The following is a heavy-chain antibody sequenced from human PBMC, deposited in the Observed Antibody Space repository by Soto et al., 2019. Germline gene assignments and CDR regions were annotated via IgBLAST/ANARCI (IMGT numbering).Heavy chain of an antibody. CDR1: GGTFSSYT. V-gene: IGHV1-69*04. Sequence: SVKVSCKASGGTFSSYTISWVRQAPGQGLEWMGRIIPILGIANYAQKFQGRVTITADKSTSTAYMELSSLRSEDTAVYYCARDERYCSSTSCYNWFDPWGQGTLVTVSS. D-gene: IGHD2-2*01. CDR3: ARDERYCSSTSCYNWFDP. J-gene: IGHJ5*02. CDR2: IIPILGIA.